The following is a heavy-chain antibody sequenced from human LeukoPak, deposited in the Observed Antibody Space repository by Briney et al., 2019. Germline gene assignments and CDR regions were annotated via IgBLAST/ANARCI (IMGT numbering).Heavy chain of an antibody. V-gene: IGHV3-69-1*01. CDR2: SNTDGTI. Sequence: GGSLRLSCAASGFTFTYAWMSWVRQAPGKGLEWISYSNTDGTISYADSVKGRFTISRDNAENSLYLQMNSLRDEDTAVYFCVRDRDYAFDFWGQGTMVTVSS. CDR3: VRDRDYAFDF. CDR1: GFTFTYAW. J-gene: IGHJ3*01.